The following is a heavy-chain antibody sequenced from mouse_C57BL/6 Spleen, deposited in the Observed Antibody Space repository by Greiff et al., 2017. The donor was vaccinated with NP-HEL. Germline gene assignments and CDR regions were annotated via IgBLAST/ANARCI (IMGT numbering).Heavy chain of an antibody. CDR2: ISYDGSN. V-gene: IGHV3-6*01. D-gene: IGHD3-3*01. CDR1: GYSITSGYY. Sequence: EVKLQESGPGLVKPSQSLSLTCSVTGYSITSGYYWNWIRQFPGNKLEWMGYISYDGSNNYNPSLKNRISITRDTSKNQFFLKLNSVTTEDTATYYGARGGGDDWYFDVWGTGTTVTVSS. J-gene: IGHJ1*03. CDR3: ARGGGDDWYFDV.